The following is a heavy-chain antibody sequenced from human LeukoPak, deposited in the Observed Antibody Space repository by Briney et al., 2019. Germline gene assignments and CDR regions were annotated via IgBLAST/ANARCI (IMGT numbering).Heavy chain of an antibody. V-gene: IGHV3-23*01. CDR3: AKAALLGHSSSWYDY. CDR1: GSTFSNYA. J-gene: IGHJ4*02. Sequence: GGSLRLSCAASGSTFSNYAMSWVRQAPGKGLEWVSTISGSGGSTYYADSVKGRFTISRDNSNNTLHLQTNSLRAEDTAVYYCAKAALLGHSSSWYDYWGQGTLVTVSS. D-gene: IGHD6-13*01. CDR2: ISGSGGST.